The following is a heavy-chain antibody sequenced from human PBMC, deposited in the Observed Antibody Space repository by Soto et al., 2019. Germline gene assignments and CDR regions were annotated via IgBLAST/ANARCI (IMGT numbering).Heavy chain of an antibody. D-gene: IGHD6-25*01. Sequence: EVQLVESGGGLIQPGGSLRLSCAVSGFTVSNNYMSWVRQAPGKGLEGVSVIYSGGYTAYGDSVKGRFTISRDNSKNTLTLQRNSRSAGARAVFCRAPQRGGGGYWGQGTLVTVSS. V-gene: IGHV3-53*01. J-gene: IGHJ4*02. CDR1: GFTVSNNY. CDR2: IYSGGYT. CDR3: APQRGGGGY.